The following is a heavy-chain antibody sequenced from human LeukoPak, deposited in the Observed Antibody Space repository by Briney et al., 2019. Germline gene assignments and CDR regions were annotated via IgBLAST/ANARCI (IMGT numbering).Heavy chain of an antibody. CDR3: ARDSTNGADGGSFDY. CDR2: IKQDGSEK. D-gene: IGHD2-8*01. CDR1: GFTFSSYW. Sequence: GGSLRLSCAASGFTFSSYWMSWVRQAPGKGLEWVANIKQDGSEKYYVDSVKGRFTISRDNAKNSLYLQMNSLRAEDTAVYYCARDSTNGADGGSFDYWGQGTLVTVSS. V-gene: IGHV3-7*01. J-gene: IGHJ4*02.